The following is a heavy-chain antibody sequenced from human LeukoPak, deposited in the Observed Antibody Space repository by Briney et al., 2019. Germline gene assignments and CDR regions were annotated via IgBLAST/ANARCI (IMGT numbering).Heavy chain of an antibody. CDR3: ASLGYSNYAGFQH. CDR2: INPSGGST. CDR1: GYTFTSYY. J-gene: IGHJ1*01. D-gene: IGHD4-11*01. Sequence: ASVKVSCKASGYTFTSYYIHWVRQAPGQGLEWMGIINPSGGSTSYAQKFQGRVTMTRDTSTSTVYMELSSLRSEDTAVYYCASLGYSNYAGFQHWGQGTLVTVSS. V-gene: IGHV1-46*03.